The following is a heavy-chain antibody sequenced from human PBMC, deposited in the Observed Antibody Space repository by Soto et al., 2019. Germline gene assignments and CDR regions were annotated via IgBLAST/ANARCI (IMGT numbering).Heavy chain of an antibody. CDR3: ARAPAPYCSGGSCYSY. Sequence: GGSLRLSCAASGFTFSNAWMSWVRQAPGKGLEWVANIKQDGSEKYYVDSVKGRFTISRDNAKNSLYLQMNSLRAEDTAVYYCARAPAPYCSGGSCYSYWGQGTLVTVSS. CDR1: GFTFSNAW. V-gene: IGHV3-7*01. J-gene: IGHJ4*02. CDR2: IKQDGSEK. D-gene: IGHD2-15*01.